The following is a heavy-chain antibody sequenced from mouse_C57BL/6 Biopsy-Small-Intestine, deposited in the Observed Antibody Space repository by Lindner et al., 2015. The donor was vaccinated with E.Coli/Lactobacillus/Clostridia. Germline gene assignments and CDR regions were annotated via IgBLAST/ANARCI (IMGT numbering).Heavy chain of an antibody. Sequence: VQLQESGAELARPGASVRMSCKASGYTFTSYTIHWVKQRPGQGLEWIGYVDPDSGYTKCNQKFTDKAPLTADKSSSTAYMQLSSLTSEDSAVYYCARAFGDYEGFWGQGTTLTVSS. V-gene: IGHV1-4*01. J-gene: IGHJ2*01. D-gene: IGHD2-13*01. CDR1: GYTFTSYT. CDR3: ARAFGDYEGF. CDR2: VDPDSGYT.